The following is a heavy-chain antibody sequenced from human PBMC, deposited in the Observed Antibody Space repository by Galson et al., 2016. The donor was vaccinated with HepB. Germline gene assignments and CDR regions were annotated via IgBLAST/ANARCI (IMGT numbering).Heavy chain of an antibody. CDR3: ARDQGCYFDI. CDR1: GGSVNNKNYY. Sequence: ETLSLTCTVSGGSVNNKNYYWSWIRQPPAKGLEWIGYIYYTGDTKYNPSAKSGVTISLDASKNQFSLRLTSGTAADTAVYYCARDQGCYFDIWGRGALVIVSS. CDR2: IYYTGDT. J-gene: IGHJ2*01. V-gene: IGHV4-61*01.